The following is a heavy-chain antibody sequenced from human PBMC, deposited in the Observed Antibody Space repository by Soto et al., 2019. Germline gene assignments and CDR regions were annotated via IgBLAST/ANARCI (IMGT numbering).Heavy chain of an antibody. CDR1: GFTIGSYG. Sequence: QVLLVESGGGVVQPGTSLRLSCAASGFTIGSYGMHWVRQAPGKGLEWVAGLWYDGDDKYYGDSVKGRLTISRDNSRNTLYLQMNSLRAEDTAVYYCVRGPYYGLYYSDSWGQGTLVTVSS. V-gene: IGHV3-33*01. J-gene: IGHJ4*02. CDR2: LWYDGDDK. D-gene: IGHD3-10*01. CDR3: VRGPYYGLYYSDS.